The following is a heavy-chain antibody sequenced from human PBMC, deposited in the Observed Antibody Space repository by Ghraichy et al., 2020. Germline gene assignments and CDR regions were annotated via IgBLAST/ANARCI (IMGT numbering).Heavy chain of an antibody. J-gene: IGHJ3*02. D-gene: IGHD1-26*01. CDR3: ARDQAIVGPDAFDI. CDR2: IYSGGST. Sequence: GGSLRLSCAASGFTVSSNYMSWVRQAPGKGLEWVSVIYSGGSTYYADSVKGRFTISRDNSKNTLYLQMNSLRAEDTAVYYCARDQAIVGPDAFDIWGQGTMVTFSS. V-gene: IGHV3-53*01. CDR1: GFTVSSNY.